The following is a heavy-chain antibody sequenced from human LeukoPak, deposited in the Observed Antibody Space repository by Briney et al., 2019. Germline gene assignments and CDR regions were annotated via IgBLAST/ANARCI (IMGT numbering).Heavy chain of an antibody. J-gene: IGHJ6*02. CDR1: GYTFTSYG. CDR3: ARPEAIFGVHYGMDV. D-gene: IGHD3-3*01. V-gene: IGHV1-69*13. Sequence: ASVKVSCKASGYTFTSYGISWVRQAPGQGLEWMGGIIPIFGTANYAQKFQGRVTITADESTSTAYMELSSLRSEDTAVYYCARPEAIFGVHYGMDVWGQGTTVTVSS. CDR2: IIPIFGTA.